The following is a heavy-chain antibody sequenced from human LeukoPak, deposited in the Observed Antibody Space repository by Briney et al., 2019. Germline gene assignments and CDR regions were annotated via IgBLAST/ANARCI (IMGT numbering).Heavy chain of an antibody. Sequence: GESPKISCKGSGYSFISDWIGWVRQMPGKGLEWMGIIYPGDSESRYSPSFQGQVTISADKSISTAYLQWSSLKASDTGTYYCARLPLLNYYYGLDVWGQGTTVTVSS. V-gene: IGHV5-51*01. CDR3: ARLPLLNYYYGLDV. CDR2: IYPGDSES. D-gene: IGHD3-9*01. J-gene: IGHJ6*02. CDR1: GYSFISDW.